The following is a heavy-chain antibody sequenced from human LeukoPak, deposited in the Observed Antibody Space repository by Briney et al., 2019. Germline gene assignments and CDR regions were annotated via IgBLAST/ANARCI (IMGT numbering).Heavy chain of an antibody. Sequence: GGSLRLSCAASGFALSCCGMHWVRQAPGKGLEWVAVIWSNGINKYYADSVKGRFTFSRDNSKNTLYLDLNSLRVDDTAVYYCARGVPQCGSCYVDYWGQGTLVTVSS. D-gene: IGHD2-15*01. J-gene: IGHJ4*02. CDR1: GFALSCCG. CDR2: IWSNGINK. V-gene: IGHV3-33*01. CDR3: ARGVPQCGSCYVDY.